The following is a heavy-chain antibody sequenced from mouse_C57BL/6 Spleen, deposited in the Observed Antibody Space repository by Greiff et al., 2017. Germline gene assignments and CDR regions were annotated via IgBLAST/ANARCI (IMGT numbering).Heavy chain of an antibody. Sequence: EVMLVESGEGLVKPGGSLKLSCAASGFTFSSYAMSWVRQTPEKRLEWVAYISSGGDYIYYAATVKGRFTISRDNARNTLYLQMSSLKSEDTAMYYCTREEGYYLYYYAMDYWGQGTSVTVSS. J-gene: IGHJ4*01. D-gene: IGHD2-3*01. CDR2: ISSGGDYI. CDR3: TREEGYYLYYYAMDY. CDR1: GFTFSSYA. V-gene: IGHV5-9-1*02.